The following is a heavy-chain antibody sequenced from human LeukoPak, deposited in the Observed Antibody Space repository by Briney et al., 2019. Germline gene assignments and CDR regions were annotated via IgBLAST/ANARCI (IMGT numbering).Heavy chain of an antibody. V-gene: IGHV3-23*01. CDR2: ISGSGDST. Sequence: SGGSLRLSCAASGFTFSNYAMRWVRQAPGKGLEWVSGISGSGDSTYYADSVKGRFTISRDNSKNTLYLQMNSLRAEDTAVYYCARDRGSGSSSWYAPFDYWGQGTLVTVSS. D-gene: IGHD6-13*01. CDR1: GFTFSNYA. J-gene: IGHJ4*02. CDR3: ARDRGSGSSSWYAPFDY.